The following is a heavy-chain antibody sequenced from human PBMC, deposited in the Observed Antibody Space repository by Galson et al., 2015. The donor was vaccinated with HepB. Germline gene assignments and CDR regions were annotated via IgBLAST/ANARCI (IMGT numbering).Heavy chain of an antibody. CDR2: ISYDGSNK. CDR1: GFTFSSYG. CDR3: AKGGEMATISLDY. V-gene: IGHV3-30*18. D-gene: IGHD5-24*01. Sequence: SLRLSCAASGFTFSSYGMHWVRQAPGKGLEWVAVISYDGSNKYYADSVKGRFTISRDNSKNTLYLQMNSLRAEDTAVYYCAKGGEMATISLDYWGQGTLVTVSS. J-gene: IGHJ4*02.